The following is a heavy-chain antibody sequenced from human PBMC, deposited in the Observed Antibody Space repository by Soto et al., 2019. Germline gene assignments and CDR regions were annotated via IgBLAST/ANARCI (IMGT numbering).Heavy chain of an antibody. CDR3: ARRPSAVAGTGWFDP. V-gene: IGHV4-4*02. D-gene: IGHD6-19*01. CDR2: IYRTGSATYST. CDR1: GGPITTTNR. Sequence: VQLQESGPGQVKPSGTLSLTCVVSGGPITTTNRWSWVRQSPRKGLEWIGEIYRTGSATYSTTYNPSLKSRVNRSVDKSKNLFSLSLRSVTAADTAIYYCARRPSAVAGTGWFDPWGQGILVTVSS. J-gene: IGHJ5*02.